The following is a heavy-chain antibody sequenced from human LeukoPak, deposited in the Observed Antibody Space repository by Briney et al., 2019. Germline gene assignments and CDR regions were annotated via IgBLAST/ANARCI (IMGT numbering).Heavy chain of an antibody. D-gene: IGHD2-2*01. CDR3: ARTRRRDIVVVPAVRRSFDY. CDR1: GGSISSFY. Sequence: PSETLSLTCIVSGGSISSFYWSWIRQPPGKGLEWIGYIYYSGSTNYNPSLKSRVTISVDTSKNQFPLKLSSVTAADTAVYYCARTRRRDIVVVPAVRRSFDYWGQGTLVTVSS. CDR2: IYYSGST. J-gene: IGHJ4*02. V-gene: IGHV4-59*08.